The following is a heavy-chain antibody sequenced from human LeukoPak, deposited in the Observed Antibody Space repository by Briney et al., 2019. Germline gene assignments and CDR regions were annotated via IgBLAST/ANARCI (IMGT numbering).Heavy chain of an antibody. V-gene: IGHV4-59*10. D-gene: IGHD6-19*01. J-gene: IGHJ4*02. CDR2: IYSSGST. CDR1: GGSFSGYY. Sequence: PSETLSLTCAVYGGSFSGYYWSWIRQPAGKGLEWIGRIYSSGSTTYNPSLKSRVTMSVDTSKNQFSLKLSSVTATDTAVYYCARVSYSSGWYRPDYWGQGTLVTVSS. CDR3: ARVSYSSGWYRPDY.